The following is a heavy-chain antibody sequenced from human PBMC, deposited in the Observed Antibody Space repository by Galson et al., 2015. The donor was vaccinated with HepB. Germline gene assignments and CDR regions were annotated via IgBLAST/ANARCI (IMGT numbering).Heavy chain of an antibody. CDR2: ISSSSSYI. Sequence: SLRLSCAASGFTFSSYSMNWVRQAPGKGLEWVSSISSSSSYIYYADSVKGRFTISRDNAKNSLYLQMNSLRAEDTAVYYCARVPQAASAVGGYWGQGTLVTVSS. V-gene: IGHV3-21*01. CDR1: GFTFSSYS. CDR3: ARVPQAASAVGGY. D-gene: IGHD6-13*01. J-gene: IGHJ4*02.